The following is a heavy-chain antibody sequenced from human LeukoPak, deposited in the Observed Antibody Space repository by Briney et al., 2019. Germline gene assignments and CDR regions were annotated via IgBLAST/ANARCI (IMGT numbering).Heavy chain of an antibody. CDR3: ARVSCSSTSCYSMYYYYYYGMDV. CDR1: GFTFSSYW. D-gene: IGHD2-2*02. CDR2: IKQDGSEK. V-gene: IGHV3-7*01. J-gene: IGHJ6*02. Sequence: GGSLRLSCAASGFTFSSYWMSWVRQAPGKGLEWVANIKQDGSEKYYVDSVKGRFTISRDNAKNSLYLQMNSLRAEDTAVYYCARVSCSSTSCYSMYYYYYYGMDVWGQGTTVTVSS.